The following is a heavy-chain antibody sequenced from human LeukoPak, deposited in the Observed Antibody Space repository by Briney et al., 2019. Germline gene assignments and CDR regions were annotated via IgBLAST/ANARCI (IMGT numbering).Heavy chain of an antibody. CDR1: GFIFSNAW. Sequence: PGGSLRLSCTASGFIFSNAWMSWVRQAPGKGLEWVGFIRSKAYGGTTEYAASVKGRFTISRDDSKSIAYLQMNSLKTEDTAVYYCTRVSGRGSLDRNNWFDPWGQGTLVTVSS. CDR3: TRVSGRGSLDRNNWFDP. V-gene: IGHV3-49*04. J-gene: IGHJ5*02. CDR2: IRSKAYGGTT. D-gene: IGHD1-26*01.